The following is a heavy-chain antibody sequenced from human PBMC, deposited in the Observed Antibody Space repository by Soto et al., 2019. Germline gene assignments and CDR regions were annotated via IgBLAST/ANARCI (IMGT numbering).Heavy chain of an antibody. CDR2: ISGDGTTA. CDR3: ARSLARTYYYYFMDV. Sequence: QLVESGGGLVQPGGSLRLSCAASGFTFSNFWIHWVRQAPGKGLVWVSGISGDGTTATYADSVKGRFTTSGDNAKNTLDLQMNSLRAEDTAVYYCARSLARTYYYYFMDVWGKGTTVTVSS. V-gene: IGHV3-74*03. J-gene: IGHJ6*03. CDR1: GFTFSNFW.